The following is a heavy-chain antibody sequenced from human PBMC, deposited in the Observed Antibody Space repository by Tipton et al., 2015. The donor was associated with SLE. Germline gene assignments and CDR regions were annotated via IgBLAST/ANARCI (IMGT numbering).Heavy chain of an antibody. Sequence: QVQLVQSGPEVKKPGASVKVSCKASGYTFTDYYLHWVRQAPGQGLEWMGRINPNGGGTNYARSFRGRVTMTRDTSISTAYMDLSRLRSDDAAVYYCARTVGIGASHYYGMDVWGQGTTVTVSS. D-gene: IGHD4-23*01. CDR3: ARTVGIGASHYYGMDV. J-gene: IGHJ6*02. CDR1: GYTFTDYY. CDR2: INPNGGGT. V-gene: IGHV1-2*06.